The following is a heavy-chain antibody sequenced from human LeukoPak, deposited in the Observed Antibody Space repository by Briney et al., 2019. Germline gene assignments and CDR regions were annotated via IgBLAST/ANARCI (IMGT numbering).Heavy chain of an antibody. CDR3: ARDRPDAYYGMDV. V-gene: IGHV1-2*02. J-gene: IGHJ6*02. CDR2: INPNSGGT. Sequence: GASVKVSCKASGYTFTGYYMHWVRQAPGQGLEWMGWINPNSGGTNYAQKFQGRVTMTRDTSISTAYTELSRLRSDDTAVYYCARDRPDAYYGMDVWGQGTTVTVSS. D-gene: IGHD1-14*01. CDR1: GYTFTGYY.